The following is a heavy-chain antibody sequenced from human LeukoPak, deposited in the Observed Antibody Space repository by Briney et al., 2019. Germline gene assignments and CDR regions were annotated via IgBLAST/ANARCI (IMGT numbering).Heavy chain of an antibody. CDR1: GFTFSSYS. CDR3: ARVGDSSSPWGSGFDY. V-gene: IGHV3-21*01. CDR2: ISSSSSYI. D-gene: IGHD6-13*01. Sequence: GGSLRLSCAASGFTFSSYSMNWVRQAPGKGLEWVSSISSSSSYIYYADSVKGRFTISRDNAKNSLYLQMNSLRAEDTAVYFCARVGDSSSPWGSGFDYWGQGTLVTVSS. J-gene: IGHJ4*02.